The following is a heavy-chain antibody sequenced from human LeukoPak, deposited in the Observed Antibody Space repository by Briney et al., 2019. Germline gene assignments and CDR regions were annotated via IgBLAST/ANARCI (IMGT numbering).Heavy chain of an antibody. CDR3: AVGYDYHYGLDV. CDR1: GYTFTTHG. CDR2: ISAYNGNT. J-gene: IGHJ6*02. V-gene: IGHV1-18*01. Sequence: ASVRVSCKASGYTFTTHGISWVRQAPGQGLEWMGWISAYNGNTNYAQNLQGRVTMTTDTSTRTAYTELRSLSSDDTAVYYCAVGYDYHYGLDVWGQGTTVTVSS. D-gene: IGHD1-26*01.